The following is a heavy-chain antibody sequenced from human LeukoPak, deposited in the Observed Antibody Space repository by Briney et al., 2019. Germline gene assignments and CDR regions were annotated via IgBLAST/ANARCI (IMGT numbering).Heavy chain of an antibody. D-gene: IGHD6-13*01. CDR3: AREAKYSSSWSHAFDI. Sequence: GASVKVSCKASGYTFTGYYMHWVRQAPGQGLEWMGRINPNSGGTNYAQKFQGRVTMTRDTSISTAYMELSRLTSDDTAVYYCAREAKYSSSWSHAFDIWGQGTMVTVSS. CDR1: GYTFTGYY. J-gene: IGHJ3*02. CDR2: INPNSGGT. V-gene: IGHV1-2*06.